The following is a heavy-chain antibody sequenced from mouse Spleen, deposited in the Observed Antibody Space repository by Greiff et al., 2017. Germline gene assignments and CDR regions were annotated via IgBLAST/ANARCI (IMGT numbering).Heavy chain of an antibody. V-gene: IGHV1-15*01. CDR1: GYTFTDYE. CDR2: IDPETGGT. CDR3: TRDGRRGVYFDY. Sequence: VQLVESGAELVRPGASVTLSCKASGYTFTDYEMHWVKQTPVHGLEWIGAIDPETGGTAYNQKFKGKAILTADKSSSTAYMELRSLTSEDSAVYYCTRDGRRGVYFDYWGQGTTLTVSS. D-gene: IGHD3-1*01. J-gene: IGHJ2*01.